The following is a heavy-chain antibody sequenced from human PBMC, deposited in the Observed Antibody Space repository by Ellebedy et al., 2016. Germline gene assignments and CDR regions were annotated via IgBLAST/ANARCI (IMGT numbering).Heavy chain of an antibody. CDR1: GYTFTGYY. V-gene: IGHV1-2*02. CDR2: INPNSGGT. Sequence: VSVKVSCXASGYTFTGYYMHWVRQAPGQGLEWMGWINPNSGGTNYAQKFQGRVTITADESTSTAYMELSSLRSEDTAVYYCARGRLDDYGDYGPLFRSFDYWGQGTLVTVSS. D-gene: IGHD4-17*01. CDR3: ARGRLDDYGDYGPLFRSFDY. J-gene: IGHJ4*02.